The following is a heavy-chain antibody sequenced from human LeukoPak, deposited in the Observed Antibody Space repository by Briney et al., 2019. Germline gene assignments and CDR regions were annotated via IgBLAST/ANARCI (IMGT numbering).Heavy chain of an antibody. Sequence: SETLSLTCTVSGGSISSSSYYWGWIRQPPGKGLEWIGSIYHSGSTNYNPSLKSRVTMSVGRSKNQFSLKLSSVTAADTAVYYCAIAAAGTYYFDYWGQGTLVTVSS. V-gene: IGHV4-39*07. J-gene: IGHJ4*02. CDR3: AIAAAGTYYFDY. D-gene: IGHD6-13*01. CDR1: GGSISSSSYY. CDR2: IYHSGST.